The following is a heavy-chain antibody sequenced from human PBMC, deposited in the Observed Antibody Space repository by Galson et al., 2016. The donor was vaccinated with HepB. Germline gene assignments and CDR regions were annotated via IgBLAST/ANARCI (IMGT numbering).Heavy chain of an antibody. V-gene: IGHV3-21*06. CDR1: GFSFSSYS. D-gene: IGHD2-15*01. J-gene: IGHJ4*02. CDR3: VRDHRYSLDY. Sequence: SLRLSCAASGFSFSSYSMNWVRQAPGKGLEWVSYIRGAGEYTFYADSVKGRFTISRDNAKNSLYLQMNSLRVEDTAIYYCVRDHRYSLDYWGQGTRVTVSS. CDR2: IRGAGEYT.